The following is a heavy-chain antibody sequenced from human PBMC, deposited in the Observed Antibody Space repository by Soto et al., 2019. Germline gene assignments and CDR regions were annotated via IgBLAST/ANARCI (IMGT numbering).Heavy chain of an antibody. D-gene: IGHD3-10*01. CDR1: GYIFSSYG. V-gene: IGHV1-18*04. J-gene: IGHJ4*02. Sequence: QVQLVQYGAEVKKSGASVKVSCTTSGYIFSSYGISWVRQAPGQGLEWMGWISAYNSNTKYAQKIQGRVTMTTDTSTSTTYMELKSLRSDDTAVYYCAREDSYSGSSYWGQGPLVTVSS. CDR3: AREDSYSGSSY. CDR2: ISAYNSNT.